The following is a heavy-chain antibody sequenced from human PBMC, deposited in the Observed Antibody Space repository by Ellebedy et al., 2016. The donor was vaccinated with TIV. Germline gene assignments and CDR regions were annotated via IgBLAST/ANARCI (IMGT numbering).Heavy chain of an antibody. CDR2: INAGNGNT. J-gene: IGHJ4*02. CDR3: ARDMIVGAFTRKFDY. V-gene: IGHV1-3*01. Sequence: AASVKVSCKASGYTFTSYAMHWVRQAPGQRLEWMGWINAGNGNTKYSQKFQGRVTITRDTSASTAYMELSSLRSEDTAVYYCARDMIVGAFTRKFDYWGQGTLVTVSS. CDR1: GYTFTSYA. D-gene: IGHD1-26*01.